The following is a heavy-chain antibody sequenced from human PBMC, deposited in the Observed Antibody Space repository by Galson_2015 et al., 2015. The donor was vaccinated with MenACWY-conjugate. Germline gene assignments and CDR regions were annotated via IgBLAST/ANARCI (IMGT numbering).Heavy chain of an antibody. CDR3: ARQPVYISGWQIDY. CDR1: GDSISSKSYS. J-gene: IGHJ4*02. D-gene: IGHD6-19*01. CDR2: SYSSGNT. Sequence: ETLSLTCTVSGDSISSKSYSWGWVRQPPGQGLEWIGTSYSSGNTHYNPSLKSRVTISVDTSKNQFSLDLRSVTAADTAVYYCARQPVYISGWQIDYWGQGTLVTVSS. V-gene: IGHV4-39*01.